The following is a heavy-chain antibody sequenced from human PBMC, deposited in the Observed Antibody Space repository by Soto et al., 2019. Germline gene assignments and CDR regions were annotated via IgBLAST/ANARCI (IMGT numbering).Heavy chain of an antibody. V-gene: IGHV1-69*01. CDR1: GGPFSSYA. Sequence: QVQLVQSGAELKKPGSSVKVSCRASGGPFSSYAISSVRQAPGQELEWMGGIIPIVGTATYAQKFQGSVTITADESRRAGYMALSSLTSEDTAVYYCARAGGSYLGYWGQGTLVIVSS. CDR3: ARAGGSYLGY. J-gene: IGHJ4*02. D-gene: IGHD1-26*01. CDR2: IIPIVGTA.